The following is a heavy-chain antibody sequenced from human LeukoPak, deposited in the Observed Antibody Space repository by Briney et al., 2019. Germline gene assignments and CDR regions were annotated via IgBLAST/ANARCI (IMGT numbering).Heavy chain of an antibody. CDR1: GFTFSSYG. J-gene: IGHJ4*02. D-gene: IGHD6-13*01. CDR2: ISYDGSNK. Sequence: GRSLRLSCAASGFTFSSYGMHWVRQTPGMGLEWVAVISYDGSNKYYADSVKGRFTISRDNSKNTLYLQMNSLRAEDTAVYYCARERIAAAGIFDYWGQGTLVTVSS. CDR3: ARERIAAAGIFDY. V-gene: IGHV3-30*03.